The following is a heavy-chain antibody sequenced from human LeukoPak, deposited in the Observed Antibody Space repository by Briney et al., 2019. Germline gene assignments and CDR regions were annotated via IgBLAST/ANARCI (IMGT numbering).Heavy chain of an antibody. CDR3: AREYCSSTSCYGMDV. D-gene: IGHD2-2*01. CDR1: GISFSSYW. CDR2: INQVGSKK. J-gene: IGHJ6*02. Sequence: GGSLRLSCAASGISFSSYWMSWVRQAPGKGLEWVANINQVGSKKYYVDSVKGRFTIASDKAKNSLYLQMNSLRAEDTAVYYCAREYCSSTSCYGMDVWGQGTTVTVSS. V-gene: IGHV3-7*05.